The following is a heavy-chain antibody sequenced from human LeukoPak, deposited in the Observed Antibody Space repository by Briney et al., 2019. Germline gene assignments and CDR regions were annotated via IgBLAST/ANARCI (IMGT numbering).Heavy chain of an antibody. CDR3: ARGPGGGIVVVPAAMDGWFDP. CDR1: GYTFTGYY. Sequence: ASVKLSCKASGYTFTGYYMHWVRQAPGQGLEWMGWINPNSGGTNYAQKFQGRVTMTRDTSISTAYMELSRLRSDDTAVYYCARGPGGGIVVVPAAMDGWFDPWGQGTLVTVSS. V-gene: IGHV1-2*02. D-gene: IGHD2-2*01. CDR2: INPNSGGT. J-gene: IGHJ5*02.